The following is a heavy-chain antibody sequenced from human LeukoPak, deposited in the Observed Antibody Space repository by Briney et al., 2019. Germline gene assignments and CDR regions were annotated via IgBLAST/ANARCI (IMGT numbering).Heavy chain of an antibody. J-gene: IGHJ4*02. D-gene: IGHD1-1*01. V-gene: IGHV3-23*01. CDR2: LRGDGET. CDR3: AKASWVSNVDAVL. Sequence: PGGSLRLSCAASGFTFSNYAMSWVRQAPAGGLEWVSSLRGDGETFYADSAKGRFTLSRDDSRNTVYLQLNNLRVEDTAVYYCAKASWVSNVDAVLWGQGTLVTVSS. CDR1: GFTFSNYA.